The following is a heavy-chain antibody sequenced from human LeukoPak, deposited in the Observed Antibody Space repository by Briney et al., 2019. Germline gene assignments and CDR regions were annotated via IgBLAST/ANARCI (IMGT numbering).Heavy chain of an antibody. Sequence: GKSLRLSCAASGFTFSNYAMHWVRQAPGKGLECVSLISSGGTYEYYADSVKGRFTISRDNSKNTLYLQLSSLRAEDTAVYYCARDSTYYYDSGSSGPHYFDNWGQGTLVTVSS. CDR2: ISSGGTYE. CDR1: GFTFSNYA. D-gene: IGHD3-10*01. CDR3: ARDSTYYYDSGSSGPHYFDN. V-gene: IGHV3-30*15. J-gene: IGHJ4*02.